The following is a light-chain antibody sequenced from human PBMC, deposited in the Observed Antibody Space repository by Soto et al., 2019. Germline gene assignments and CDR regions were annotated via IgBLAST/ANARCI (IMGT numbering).Light chain of an antibody. V-gene: IGKV3-20*01. Sequence: EIVLTQSPGTLALSPGERATLSCRASQSVSSNYLTRYQQKRGQAPRLLIHGASSRATGIPDRFSGSGSGTDFTLTISRLEPEDFAVYYCQQYGSSPFTFGPGTKVGIK. J-gene: IGKJ3*01. CDR1: QSVSSNY. CDR2: GAS. CDR3: QQYGSSPFT.